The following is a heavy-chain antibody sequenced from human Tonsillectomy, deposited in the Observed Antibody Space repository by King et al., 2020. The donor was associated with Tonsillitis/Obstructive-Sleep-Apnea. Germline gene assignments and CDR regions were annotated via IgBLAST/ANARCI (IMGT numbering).Heavy chain of an antibody. V-gene: IGHV3-21*01. J-gene: IGHJ4*02. D-gene: IGHD3-22*01. CDR1: EFTFSTYS. CDR2: ISNSSSHI. Sequence: VQLVESGGGLVKPGGSLRLSCAASEFTFSTYSMNWVRQAPGKGLEWVSSISNSSSHIYYADSVKGRFTISRDNAKNSLYLQMNSLTAEDTAVYYCARGGPWDDSGGYYPFPFDYWGQGTLVTVSS. CDR3: ARGGPWDDSGGYYPFPFDY.